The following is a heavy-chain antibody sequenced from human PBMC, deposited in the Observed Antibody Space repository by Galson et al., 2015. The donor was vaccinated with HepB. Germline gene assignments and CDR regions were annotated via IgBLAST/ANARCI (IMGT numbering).Heavy chain of an antibody. D-gene: IGHD6-13*01. V-gene: IGHV1-3*01. CDR3: ARSGRFGIAAADHGLY. Sequence: SVKVSCKASGYTFTMYAMHWVRQAPGQRPEWMGWINVGNGNTKYSQKFQGRVTITRDTSASTAYMELGSLKSADTAVYYCARSGRFGIAAADHGLYWGQGTLVTVSS. CDR2: INVGNGNT. J-gene: IGHJ4*02. CDR1: GYTFTMYA.